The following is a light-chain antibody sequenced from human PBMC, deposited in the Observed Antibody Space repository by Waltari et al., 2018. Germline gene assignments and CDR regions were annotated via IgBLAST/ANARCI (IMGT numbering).Light chain of an antibody. V-gene: IGLV2-11*01. CDR3: CSYAGSYIHVV. Sequence: QSALTQPRSVSGSPGQSVTISCTGTSSDVGGYNYVSWYQQPPGKAPKLMIYDVSKRPSGVPDRFSGSKSGNTASLPISGLQAEDEADYYCCSYAGSYIHVVFGGGTKLTVL. J-gene: IGLJ2*01. CDR2: DVS. CDR1: SSDVGGYNY.